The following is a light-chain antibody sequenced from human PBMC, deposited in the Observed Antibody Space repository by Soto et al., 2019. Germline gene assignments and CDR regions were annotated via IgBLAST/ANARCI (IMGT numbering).Light chain of an antibody. Sequence: QLVLTQPPSASGTPGQRVTISCSGTSSNIGSNTVNWYQQLPRTAPKVLIYSNNQRPSGVADRFSGSNSGTSASLAISGLQSEDEADYYCAAWDDSLNGPVFGGGTKLTVL. CDR1: SSNIGSNT. V-gene: IGLV1-44*01. CDR2: SNN. CDR3: AAWDDSLNGPV. J-gene: IGLJ2*01.